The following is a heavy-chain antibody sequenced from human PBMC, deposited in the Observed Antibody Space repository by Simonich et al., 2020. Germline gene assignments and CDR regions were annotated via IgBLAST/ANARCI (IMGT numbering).Heavy chain of an antibody. Sequence: VQLVESGGGLVQPGGSLRISCAASGFTFSSYWMSWVRKGLGKGLEWLAKIKQNGIEKYNVDSVKGRFTSSRDNAKNSLYLQMNSLRAEDTAVYYCARDREVYGSGSYYNYWGQGTLVTVSS. D-gene: IGHD3-10*01. V-gene: IGHV3-7*01. CDR1: GFTFSSYW. CDR2: IKQNGIEK. J-gene: IGHJ4*02. CDR3: ARDREVYGSGSYYNY.